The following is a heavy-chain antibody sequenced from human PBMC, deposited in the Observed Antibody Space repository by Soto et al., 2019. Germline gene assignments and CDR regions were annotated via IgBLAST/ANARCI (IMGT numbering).Heavy chain of an antibody. J-gene: IGHJ4*02. V-gene: IGHV3-33*01. Sequence: QVQLVESGGGVVQPGRSLRLSCAASGFTFSSYGMHWVRQAPGKGLEWVAGIWYDGSNKYYADSVKGRFTIARDNSKNTLYLQMNILRAEDTAVYYCARVLGITIFGRTSYYLDYWGQGTLVTVSS. D-gene: IGHD3-3*01. CDR2: IWYDGSNK. CDR1: GFTFSSYG. CDR3: ARVLGITIFGRTSYYLDY.